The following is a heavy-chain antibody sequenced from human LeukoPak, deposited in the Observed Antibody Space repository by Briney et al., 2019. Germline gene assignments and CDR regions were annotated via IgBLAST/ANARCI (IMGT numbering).Heavy chain of an antibody. D-gene: IGHD3-9*01. Sequence: GGSLRLSCAASGFTFSNYAMNWVRQAPGKGLEWVSGISGGGEGTFYADSVKGRFTISRDISKSTLFLQMNSLRAEDTAVYDYSNVRYFYWEYFDYWGQGALVTVSS. CDR2: ISGGGEGT. CDR1: GFTFSNYA. V-gene: IGHV3-23*01. J-gene: IGHJ4*02. CDR3: SNVRYFYWEYFDY.